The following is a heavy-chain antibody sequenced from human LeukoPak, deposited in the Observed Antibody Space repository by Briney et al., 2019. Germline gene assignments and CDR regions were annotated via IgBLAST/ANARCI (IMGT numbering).Heavy chain of an antibody. J-gene: IGHJ4*02. CDR1: GDSISSGDYY. CDR3: ARYDSSGYYGY. D-gene: IGHD3-22*01. CDR2: ISSSGST. Sequence: SETLSLTCTVSGDSISSGDYYWSWIRQPAGKGLEWIGRISSSGSTNYNPSLKSRVTISVDTSKNQFSLKLSSVTAADTAVYYCARYDSSGYYGYWGQGTLVTVSS. V-gene: IGHV4-61*02.